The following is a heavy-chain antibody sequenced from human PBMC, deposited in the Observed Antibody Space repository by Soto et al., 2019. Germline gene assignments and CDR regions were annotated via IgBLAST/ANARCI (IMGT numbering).Heavy chain of an antibody. CDR1: GGSISSSSYY. CDR2: IYYSGST. Sequence: SETLSLTCTVSGGSISSSSYYWGWIRQPPGKGLEWIGSIYYSGSTYYNPSLKSRVTISVDTSKNQFSLKLSSVTAADTAVDYCARRWDDYSNYNAIPRQYYYGMDVWGQGTTVTVS. D-gene: IGHD4-4*01. CDR3: ARRWDDYSNYNAIPRQYYYGMDV. J-gene: IGHJ6*02. V-gene: IGHV4-39*01.